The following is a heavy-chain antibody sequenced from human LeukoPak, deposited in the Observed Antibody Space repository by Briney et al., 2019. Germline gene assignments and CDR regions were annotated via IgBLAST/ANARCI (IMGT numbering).Heavy chain of an antibody. V-gene: IGHV3-30*02. J-gene: IGHJ4*02. Sequence: GGSLRLSCAASGFTFSSYGMHWVRQAPGKGLEWVAFIRYDGSNKYYADSVKGGFTISKNNCKNTLYLQMNSLRAEDTAVYYCAKVGADYGGNSRYASTLVYFDYWGQGTLVTVSS. CDR1: GFTFSSYG. D-gene: IGHD4-23*01. CDR2: IRYDGSNK. CDR3: AKVGADYGGNSRYASTLVYFDY.